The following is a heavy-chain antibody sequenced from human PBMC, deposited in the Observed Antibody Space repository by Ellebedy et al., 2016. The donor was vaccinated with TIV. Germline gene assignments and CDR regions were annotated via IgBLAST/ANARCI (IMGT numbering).Heavy chain of an antibody. CDR3: ATILGYCGGSTCYSLDH. J-gene: IGHJ4*02. V-gene: IGHV3-33*02. CDR1: GLSFSKYG. D-gene: IGHD2-2*01. Sequence: GESLKISCAASGLSFSKYGMHWVRQAPGKGLEWVGVIWYDGSRQFYGNSAKGLFTISRDNSRHILSLQLSSLRAEDTAVYYCATILGYCGGSTCYSLDHWGQGTPVTVSS. CDR2: IWYDGSRQ.